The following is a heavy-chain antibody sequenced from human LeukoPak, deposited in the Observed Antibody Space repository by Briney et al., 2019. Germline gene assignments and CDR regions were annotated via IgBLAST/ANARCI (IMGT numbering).Heavy chain of an antibody. V-gene: IGHV1-24*01. CDR3: ASGDYDFWSGYYRVGDYYYYYMDV. CDR2: FDPEDGET. Sequence: ASVKVSCKVSGYTLTELSMHWVRQAPGKGLEWMGGFDPEDGETIYAQKFQGRVTITTDESTSTAYMELSSLRSEDTAVYYCASGDYDFWSGYYRVGDYYYYYMDVWGKGTTVTVSS. J-gene: IGHJ6*03. D-gene: IGHD3-3*01. CDR1: GYTLTELS.